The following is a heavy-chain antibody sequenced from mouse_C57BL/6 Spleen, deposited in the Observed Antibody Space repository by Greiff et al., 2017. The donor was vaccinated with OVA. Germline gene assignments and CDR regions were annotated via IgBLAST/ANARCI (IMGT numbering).Heavy chain of an antibody. J-gene: IGHJ1*03. Sequence: QVQLQQPGAELVKPGASVKLSCKASGYTFTSYWMQWVKQRPGQGLEWIGEIDPSDSYTNYNQKFKGKATLTVDTSSSTAYMQLSSLTSEDSAVYYCARSLYYSNPNCYCDVWGTGTTVTVSS. CDR2: IDPSDSYT. CDR1: GYTFTSYW. V-gene: IGHV1-50*01. CDR3: ARSLYYSNPNCYCDV. D-gene: IGHD2-5*01.